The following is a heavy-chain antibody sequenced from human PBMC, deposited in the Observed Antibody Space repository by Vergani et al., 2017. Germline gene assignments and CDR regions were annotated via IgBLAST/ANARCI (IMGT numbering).Heavy chain of an antibody. J-gene: IGHJ4*02. V-gene: IGHV4-34*02. Sequence: QVQLQQWGAGVVKPSGTLSLMCAVFGEYFSSFYWSWIRQPPGKGLEWIGEINNDGHTNYNPSLESRVTVSRDTAKNQFSLNLMSVTAADTAMYYCAVRPRVNLVGGGIVTKRTFDYWSQGSLVTVSS. CDR2: INNDGHT. D-gene: IGHD3-10*01. CDR3: AVRPRVNLVGGGIVTKRTFDY. CDR1: GEYFSSFY.